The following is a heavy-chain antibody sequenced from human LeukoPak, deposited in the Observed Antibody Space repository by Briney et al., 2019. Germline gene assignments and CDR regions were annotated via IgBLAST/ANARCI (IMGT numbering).Heavy chain of an antibody. D-gene: IGHD5-12*01. Sequence: PGGSLRLSCAPSGFASTNYAMNWVRQAPGKGLEWVSVLIGSSRSTDYADSVKGRFTISRDTSKNTLFLQMNSLRAEDKAIYYCAKGAYDYIEIGYFDSWGQGTLVTVSS. V-gene: IGHV3-23*01. CDR2: LIGSSRST. CDR3: AKGAYDYIEIGYFDS. CDR1: GFASTNYA. J-gene: IGHJ4*02.